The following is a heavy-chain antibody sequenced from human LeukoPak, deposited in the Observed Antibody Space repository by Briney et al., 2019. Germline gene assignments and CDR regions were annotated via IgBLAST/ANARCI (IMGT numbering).Heavy chain of an antibody. Sequence: PGGSLRLSCIGSGFTFSHYEMNWVRQAPGKGLEWVSYISSSGGTIYYADSVKGRFTISRDNPKNSLYLQVNSLRAEDTAVYYRARADVGPFDPWGQGTLVTVSS. D-gene: IGHD3-10*02. CDR1: GFTFSHYE. CDR2: ISSSGGTI. CDR3: ARADVGPFDP. V-gene: IGHV3-48*03. J-gene: IGHJ5*02.